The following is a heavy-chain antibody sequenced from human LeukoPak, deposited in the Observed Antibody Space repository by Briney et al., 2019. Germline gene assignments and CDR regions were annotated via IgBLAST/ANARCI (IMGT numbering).Heavy chain of an antibody. CDR2: ISAYNGNT. J-gene: IGHJ4*02. Sequence: ASVKVSCKASGGSFTSCGSSWVRQAPGQGLEWMGWISAYNGNTNYAQQLQGRVAMTTAASTSTADLELRSLRSDDTAVYYCAGDSRDSGDDASFTHWGQGTLVTVSS. D-gene: IGHD5-12*01. CDR3: AGDSRDSGDDASFTH. V-gene: IGHV1-18*01. CDR1: GGSFTSCG.